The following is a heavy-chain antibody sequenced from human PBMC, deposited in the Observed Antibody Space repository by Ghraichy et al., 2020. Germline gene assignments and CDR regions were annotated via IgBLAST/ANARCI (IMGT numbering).Heavy chain of an antibody. Sequence: GGSLRLSCAASGFTFSSYAMSWVRQAPGKGLEWVSAISGRGGSTYYADSVKGRFTISRDNSKNTLYLQMNSLRAEDTAVYYCAHMGYGSGSYYYYGMDVWGQGTTVTVSS. CDR2: ISGRGGST. CDR3: AHMGYGSGSYYYYGMDV. V-gene: IGHV3-23*01. CDR1: GFTFSSYA. D-gene: IGHD3-10*01. J-gene: IGHJ6*02.